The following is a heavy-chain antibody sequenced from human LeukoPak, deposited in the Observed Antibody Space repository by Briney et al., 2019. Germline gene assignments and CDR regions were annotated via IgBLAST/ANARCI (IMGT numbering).Heavy chain of an antibody. Sequence: SETLSFTCAVYGGSFSGYYWSWIRQPPGKGLEWIGEINHSGSANYNPSLKSRVTISVDTSKNQFSLKLSSVTAADTAVYYCARDDILTGWTRFDPWGQGTLVTVSS. CDR1: GGSFSGYY. CDR2: INHSGSA. D-gene: IGHD3-9*01. J-gene: IGHJ5*02. CDR3: ARDDILTGWTRFDP. V-gene: IGHV4-34*01.